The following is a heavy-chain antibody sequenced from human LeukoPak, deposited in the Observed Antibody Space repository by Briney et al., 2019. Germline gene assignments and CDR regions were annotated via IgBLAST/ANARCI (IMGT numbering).Heavy chain of an antibody. V-gene: IGHV3-30*18. J-gene: IGHJ4*02. CDR1: GFTFSSYG. D-gene: IGHD6-13*01. Sequence: PGRSLRHSCAASGFTFSSYGIHWVPPAPAKGLAGVAFISYDGSNKYYADSVKGRFTISRDNSKSTLYPQMNSLRAEDTAVYYCAKGRDSSSWYGSQDYWGQGTLVTVSS. CDR3: AKGRDSSSWYGSQDY. CDR2: ISYDGSNK.